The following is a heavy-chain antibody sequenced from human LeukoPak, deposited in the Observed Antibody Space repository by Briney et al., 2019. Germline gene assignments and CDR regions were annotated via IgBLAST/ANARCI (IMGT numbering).Heavy chain of an antibody. CDR3: AFGRDGYTGRY. Sequence: GGSLRLSCAASGFTFSSYWMHWVRQAPGKGLVWVSRINSDGSSTNYADSVKGRFTISRDNAKSTLYLQMNSLRDEDTAVYYCAFGRDGYTGRYWGQGTLVTVSS. CDR2: INSDGSST. J-gene: IGHJ4*02. V-gene: IGHV3-74*01. CDR1: GFTFSSYW. D-gene: IGHD5-24*01.